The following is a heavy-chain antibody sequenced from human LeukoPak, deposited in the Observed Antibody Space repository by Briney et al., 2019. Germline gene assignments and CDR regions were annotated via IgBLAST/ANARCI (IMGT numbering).Heavy chain of an antibody. V-gene: IGHV1-24*01. J-gene: IGHJ4*02. CDR2: FDPEDGET. CDR1: GYALTELS. CDR3: ATVRFGELSEYYFDY. D-gene: IGHD3-10*01. Sequence: ASVKVSCKVSGYALTELSMHWVRQAPGKGLEWMGGFDPEDGETIYAQKFQGRVTMTEDTSTDTAYMELSSLRSKDTAVYYCATVRFGELSEYYFDYWGQGTLVTVSS.